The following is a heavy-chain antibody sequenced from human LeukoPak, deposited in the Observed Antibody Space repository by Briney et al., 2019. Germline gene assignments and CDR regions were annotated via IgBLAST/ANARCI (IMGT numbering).Heavy chain of an antibody. J-gene: IGHJ4*02. D-gene: IGHD3-3*01. V-gene: IGHV3-21*01. CDR3: AKDHTYYDFWSGDCAFYYFDY. CDR2: ISSSRSYI. Sequence: GGSLSLSRALSGLTHSRFSTNCVRDAPGRGLEWVLSISSSRSYIYYAHSVKGRFTISRDNAKNSLYQQMICLRAEDTAVYYCAKDHTYYDFWSGDCAFYYFDYWGQGTLVTVSS. CDR1: GLTHSRFS.